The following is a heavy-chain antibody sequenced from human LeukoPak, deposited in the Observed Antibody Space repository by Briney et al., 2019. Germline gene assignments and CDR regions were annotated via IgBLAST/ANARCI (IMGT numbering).Heavy chain of an antibody. V-gene: IGHV4-39*01. CDR2: IYYSGST. J-gene: IGHJ5*02. CDR1: GGSISSSSYY. CDR3: ARRAPQYSSSSRYNWFDP. D-gene: IGHD6-6*01. Sequence: PSETLSLTCTVSGGSISSSSYYWGWIRQPPGKGLEWIGSIYYSGSTYYNPSLKSRVTISVDTSKNQFSLKLSSVTAADTAVYYCARRAPQYSSSSRYNWFDPWGQGTLLTVSS.